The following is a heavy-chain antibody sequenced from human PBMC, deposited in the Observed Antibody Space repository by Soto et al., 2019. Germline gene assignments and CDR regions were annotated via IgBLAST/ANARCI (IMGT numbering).Heavy chain of an antibody. CDR2: ISSSSSTI. CDR3: ARELDTAMASWVQKYGMDV. V-gene: IGHV3-48*02. J-gene: IGHJ6*02. D-gene: IGHD5-18*01. Sequence: EVQLVESGGGLVQPGGSLRLSCAASGFTFSSYSMNWVRQARGKGLAGVSYISSSSSTIYYADSVKGRFTISRDNAKNSLYLQMTSLRDEDTAVYYCARELDTAMASWVQKYGMDVCGQGTTVTVSS. CDR1: GFTFSSYS.